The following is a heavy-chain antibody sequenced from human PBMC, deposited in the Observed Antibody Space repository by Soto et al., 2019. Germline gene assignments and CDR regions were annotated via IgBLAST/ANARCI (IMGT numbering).Heavy chain of an antibody. D-gene: IGHD6-6*01. CDR2: INPNSGGT. CDR1: GYTFTGYY. CDR3: ARGVYSSSSSFDY. Sequence: ASLKVSCKASGYTFTGYYMHCVRQSPGQGLEWMGWINPNSGGTNYAQKFQGRVTMTRDTSISTAYMELSRLRSDDTAVYYCARGVYSSSSSFDYWGQGTLVTVSS. V-gene: IGHV1-2*02. J-gene: IGHJ4*02.